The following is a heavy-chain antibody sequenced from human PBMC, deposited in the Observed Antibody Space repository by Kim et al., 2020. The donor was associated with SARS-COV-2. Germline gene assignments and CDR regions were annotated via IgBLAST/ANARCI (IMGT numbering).Heavy chain of an antibody. J-gene: IGHJ4*01. CDR2: ISSSSSTI. Sequence: GGSLRLSCAASGFTFSSYSMNWVRQAPGKGLEWVSYISSSSSTIYYADSVKGRFTISRDNAKNSLYLQMNSLRAEDTAVYYCASEYYDSSGFTGFDYRG. V-gene: IGHV3-48*04. CDR3: ASEYYDSSGFTGFDY. CDR1: GFTFSSYS. D-gene: IGHD3-22*01.